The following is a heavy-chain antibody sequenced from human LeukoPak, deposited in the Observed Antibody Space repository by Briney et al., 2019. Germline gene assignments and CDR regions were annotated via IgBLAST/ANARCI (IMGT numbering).Heavy chain of an antibody. D-gene: IGHD6-13*01. CDR1: GFTFGSYA. CDR3: AKPQSAASGTDFHY. CDR2: ISGSGTTT. Sequence: GGSLRLSCAASGFTFGSYAMSWVRQAPGKGLDWVSAISGSGTTTYYADSVKGRFTISRDISKNTLYLQMNSLRAEDTAVYYCAKPQSAASGTDFHYWGQGTLVTVSS. J-gene: IGHJ4*02. V-gene: IGHV3-23*01.